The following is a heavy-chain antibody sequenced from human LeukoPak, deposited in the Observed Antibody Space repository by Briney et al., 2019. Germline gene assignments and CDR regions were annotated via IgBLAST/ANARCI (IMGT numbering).Heavy chain of an antibody. CDR1: GYTFTSYY. J-gene: IGHJ4*02. Sequence: ASVKVSCKASGYTFTSYYMHWVRQAPGQGLEWMGIINPSGGSTSYAQKFRGRVTMTRDTSATTVYMELSSLRSEDTAVYYCAREESGGYFDYGGQGTLVTVSS. CDR3: AREESGGYFDY. D-gene: IGHD2-8*02. CDR2: INPSGGST. V-gene: IGHV1-46*01.